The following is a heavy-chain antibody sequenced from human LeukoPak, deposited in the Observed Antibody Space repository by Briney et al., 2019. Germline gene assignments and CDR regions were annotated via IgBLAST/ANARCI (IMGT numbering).Heavy chain of an antibody. CDR1: GFTFYDYA. J-gene: IGHJ4*01. V-gene: IGHV3-9*03. CDR2: ISWNSGSI. D-gene: IGHD5-18*01. CDR3: AKDMRPGHSYGNTIDY. Sequence: GGSLRLSCAASGFTFYDYAMHCVRQGPGKGLEWVSGISWNSGSIGYAESVKGRFTISRDNAKNSLYLQMNSLRAEDMALYYCAKDMRPGHSYGNTIDYWGHGTLVTASS.